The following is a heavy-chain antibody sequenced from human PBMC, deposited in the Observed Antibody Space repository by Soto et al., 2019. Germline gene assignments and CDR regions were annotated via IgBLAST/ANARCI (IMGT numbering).Heavy chain of an antibody. CDR1: GFTFSSYA. CDR2: ISGSGGST. V-gene: IGHV3-23*01. Sequence: GGSLRLSCAASGFTFSSYAMSWVRQAPGKGLEWVSAISGSGGSTYYADYVKGRFTISRDNSKNTLYLQMNSLRAEDTVVYYCARDLTPYDFWSGYYRSYYYYGMDVWGQGTTVTVSS. D-gene: IGHD3-3*01. CDR3: ARDLTPYDFWSGYYRSYYYYGMDV. J-gene: IGHJ6*02.